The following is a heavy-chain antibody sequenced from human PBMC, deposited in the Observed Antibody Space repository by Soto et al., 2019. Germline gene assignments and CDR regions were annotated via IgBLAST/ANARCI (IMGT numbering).Heavy chain of an antibody. Sequence: PSETLSLTCTVSGGSISSGGYYWSWIRQHPGKGLEWIGYIYYSGSTYYNPSLKSRVTISVDTSKNQFSLKLSSVTAADTAVYYCARAGDYGEYFQHWGQGTLVTVSS. CDR2: IYYSGST. CDR3: ARAGDYGEYFQH. D-gene: IGHD4-17*01. CDR1: GGSISSGGYY. V-gene: IGHV4-31*03. J-gene: IGHJ1*01.